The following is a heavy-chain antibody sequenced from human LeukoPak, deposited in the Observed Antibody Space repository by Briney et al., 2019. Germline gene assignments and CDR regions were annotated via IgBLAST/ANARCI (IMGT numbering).Heavy chain of an antibody. Sequence: GGSLRLSCVASEFTVSNHWMTWDRQAPGKGLEWVANLKWDGSETYYVDSVKGRFTISRDTAKNSVHLQMNNLRVEDTAVYYCARGHYGMDVWGQGATVTVSS. J-gene: IGHJ6*02. CDR3: ARGHYGMDV. V-gene: IGHV3-7*01. CDR1: EFTVSNHW. CDR2: LKWDGSET.